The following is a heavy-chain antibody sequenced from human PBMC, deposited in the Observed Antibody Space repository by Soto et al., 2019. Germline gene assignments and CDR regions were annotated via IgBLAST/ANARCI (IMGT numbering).Heavy chain of an antibody. CDR3: AKDGGFSGYYYEYYFDY. Sequence: GGFLRLSCAASGFTFSSYAMSWVRQAPGKGLEWVSAISGSGGSTYYADSVKGRFTISRDNSKNTLYLQMNSLRAEDTAVYYCAKDGGFSGYYYEYYFDYWGQGTLVTVSS. D-gene: IGHD3-22*01. CDR1: GFTFSSYA. V-gene: IGHV3-23*01. J-gene: IGHJ4*02. CDR2: ISGSGGST.